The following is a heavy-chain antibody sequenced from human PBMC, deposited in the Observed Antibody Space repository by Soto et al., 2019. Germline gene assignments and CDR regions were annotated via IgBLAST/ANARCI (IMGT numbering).Heavy chain of an antibody. CDR2: VSTDVNNK. V-gene: IGHV3-30-3*01. CDR1: GFTFSLFT. J-gene: IGHJ6*02. D-gene: IGHD1-7*01. Sequence: QVQLRESGGGVVQPGRSLRLSCAASGFTFSLFTLHWVRQPPGKGLDWVAVVSTDVNNKFYASSVKGRFTIARDNSKNTMYLQMNNLSPEYTAVYYCARGNLDVWGQGTTVTVSS. CDR3: ARGNLDV.